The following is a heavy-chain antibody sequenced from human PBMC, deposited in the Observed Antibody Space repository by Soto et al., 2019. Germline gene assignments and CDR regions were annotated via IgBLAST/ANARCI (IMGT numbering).Heavy chain of an antibody. CDR2: INPNSGGT. J-gene: IGHJ5*02. Sequence: ASVKLSCKASGYTFTGYYMHWVRQAPGQGLEWMGWINPNSGGTNYAQKFQGWVTMTRDTSISTAYMELSRLRSDDTAVYYCARGEVTIFGVVGPNWFDPWGQGTLVTVSS. CDR1: GYTFTGYY. D-gene: IGHD3-3*01. CDR3: ARGEVTIFGVVGPNWFDP. V-gene: IGHV1-2*04.